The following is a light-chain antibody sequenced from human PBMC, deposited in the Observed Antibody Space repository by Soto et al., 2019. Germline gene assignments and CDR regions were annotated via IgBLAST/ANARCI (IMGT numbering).Light chain of an antibody. CDR3: TSYTSGSIVV. CDR2: DVT. J-gene: IGLJ2*01. V-gene: IGLV2-14*01. CDR1: SSDIGGYNY. Sequence: QSALTQPASVSGSPGQSITISCTGTSSDIGGYNYVSWYQQHPGKAPKLIIYDVTNRPSGISNRFSGSKSGNTASLTISGLQAEDEADYYCTSYTSGSIVVFGGGTKLTVL.